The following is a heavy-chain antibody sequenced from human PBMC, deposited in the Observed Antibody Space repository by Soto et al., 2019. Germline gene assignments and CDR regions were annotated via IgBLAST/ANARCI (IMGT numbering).Heavy chain of an antibody. D-gene: IGHD6-19*01. J-gene: IGHJ4*02. CDR1: GFTFSSYW. CDR3: ARDRGAGTPFDY. Sequence: PGGSLRLSCAASGFTFSSYWMHWVRQAPGTGLVWVSRINNDGSTTRYADSVRGRFTISRDNAKNTLYLQMNSLRAEDTAVYYCARDRGAGTPFDYWGQGTLVTVSS. V-gene: IGHV3-74*01. CDR2: INNDGSTT.